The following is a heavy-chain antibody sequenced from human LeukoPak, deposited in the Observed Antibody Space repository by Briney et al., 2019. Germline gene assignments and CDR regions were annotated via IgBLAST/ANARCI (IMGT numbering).Heavy chain of an antibody. CDR1: GFSFSSYA. CDR3: AKAPTGYSSRLGTYYYGMDV. Sequence: GGSLRLPCAASGFSFSSYAMSWVRQAPGKGLEWVSAISGSGGSTYYADSVKGRFTISRDNSKNTLYLQMNSLRAEDTAVYYCAKAPTGYSSRLGTYYYGMDVWGQGTTVTVSS. J-gene: IGHJ6*02. V-gene: IGHV3-23*01. CDR2: ISGSGGST. D-gene: IGHD6-13*01.